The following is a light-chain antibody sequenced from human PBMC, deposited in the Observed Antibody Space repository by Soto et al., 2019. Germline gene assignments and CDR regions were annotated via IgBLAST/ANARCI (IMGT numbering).Light chain of an antibody. CDR1: QSVSSSY. CDR3: QKYGRSPRT. V-gene: IGKV3-20*01. J-gene: IGKJ1*01. Sequence: EIVLTQTPGTLSLSPGERAALSCRASQSVSSSYLAWYQQKAGQAPRLLIYRASSRATGIPDRFSGSGAGTDFTLTISRLEPEDFAVYYCQKYGRSPRTFGQGTKVEI. CDR2: RAS.